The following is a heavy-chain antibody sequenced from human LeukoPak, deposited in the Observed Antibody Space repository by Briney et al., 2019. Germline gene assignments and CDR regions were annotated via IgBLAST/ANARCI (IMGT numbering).Heavy chain of an antibody. J-gene: IGHJ4*02. Sequence: GGSLRLSCAASGFTFSNYEMNWIRQAPGKGLEWISYISNSGNTKYYADSVKGRFSISRDNANNSVYLQMNNLRAEDTAVYYYAAVIDYWGQGTLVTVSS. CDR3: AAVIDY. CDR2: ISNSGNTK. CDR1: GFTFSNYE. V-gene: IGHV3-48*03.